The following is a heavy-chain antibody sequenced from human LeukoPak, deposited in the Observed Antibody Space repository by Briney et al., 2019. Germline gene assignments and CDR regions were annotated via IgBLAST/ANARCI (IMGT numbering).Heavy chain of an antibody. CDR3: ASNGSYGDYGGYYYYMDV. CDR2: IYYSGST. Sequence: SETLSLTCTVSGGSISSYYWSWIRQPPGKGLEWIGYIYYSGSTNYNPSLKSRVTISVDTSKNQFSLKLSPVTAADTAVYYCASNGSYGDYGGYYYYMDVWGKGTTVTVSS. J-gene: IGHJ6*03. D-gene: IGHD4-17*01. V-gene: IGHV4-59*01. CDR1: GGSISSYY.